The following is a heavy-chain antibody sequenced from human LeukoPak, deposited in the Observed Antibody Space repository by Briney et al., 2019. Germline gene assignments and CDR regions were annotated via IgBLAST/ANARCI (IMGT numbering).Heavy chain of an antibody. Sequence: SVKVSCKASGGTFSSYAISWVRQAPGQGLEWMGGIIPIFGTANYAQKFQGRVTITADKSTSTAYMELSSPRSEDTAVYYCARDTAGSSLFDYWGQGTLVTVSS. CDR2: IIPIFGTA. D-gene: IGHD3-10*01. J-gene: IGHJ4*02. CDR1: GGTFSSYA. V-gene: IGHV1-69*06. CDR3: ARDTAGSSLFDY.